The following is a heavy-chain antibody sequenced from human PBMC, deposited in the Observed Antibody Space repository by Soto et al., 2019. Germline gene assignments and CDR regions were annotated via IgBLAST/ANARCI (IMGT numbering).Heavy chain of an antibody. J-gene: IGHJ3*01. CDR1: GLTFSNYG. CDR3: EGRDDPFHV. CDR2: IWHDGSQK. V-gene: IGHV3-33*01. Sequence: QVQLVESGGGVVQPERSLRLSCVGTGLTFSNYGIHWVRQAPGRGLEWVAVIWHDGSQKYSADSVRGRFTISRDNSKNTVYLQMNSLRAEDTAVYYCEGRDDPFHVWGQGTMVNVSS.